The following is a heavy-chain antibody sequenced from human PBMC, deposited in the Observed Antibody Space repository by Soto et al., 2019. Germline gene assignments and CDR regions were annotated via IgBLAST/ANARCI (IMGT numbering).Heavy chain of an antibody. CDR2: ISYDGNNK. D-gene: IGHD1-7*01. CDR3: AKDRGITGTTVLDY. V-gene: IGHV3-30*18. CDR1: GFTFSSYG. J-gene: IGHJ4*02. Sequence: SLRLSCAASGFTFSSYGMHWVRQAPGKGLEWVAVISYDGNNKYYADSVKGRFTISRDNSKNTLYLQMNSLRAEDTAVYYCAKDRGITGTTVLDYWGQGTLVTVSS.